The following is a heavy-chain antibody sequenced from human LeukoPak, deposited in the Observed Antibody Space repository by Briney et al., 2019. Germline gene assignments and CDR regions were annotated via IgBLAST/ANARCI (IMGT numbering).Heavy chain of an antibody. J-gene: IGHJ3*02. D-gene: IGHD3-10*01. CDR2: IYYSGST. CDR3: GRFGELGLWAFDI. CDR1: GGSISSYY. Sequence: SETLSLTRTVSGGSISSYYWSWIRQPPGKGLEWIGYIYYSGSTNYNPSLKSRVTISVDTSKNQFSLKLSSVTAADTAVYYCGRFGELGLWAFDIWGQGTMVTVSS. V-gene: IGHV4-59*01.